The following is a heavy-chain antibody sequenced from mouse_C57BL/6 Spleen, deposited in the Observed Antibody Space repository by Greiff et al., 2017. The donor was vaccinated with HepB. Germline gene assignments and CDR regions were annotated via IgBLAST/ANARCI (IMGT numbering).Heavy chain of an antibody. CDR2: ISYDGSN. J-gene: IGHJ1*03. CDR3: ARDGITTVVAEDWYFDV. CDR1: GYSITSGYY. D-gene: IGHD1-1*01. Sequence: EVQRVESGPGLVKPSQSLSLTCSVTGYSITSGYYWNWIRQFPGNKLEWMCYISYDGSNNYNPSLKTRISITRDTSKNQFFLKLNSVTTEDTATYYCARDGITTVVAEDWYFDVWGTGTTVTVSS. V-gene: IGHV3-6*01.